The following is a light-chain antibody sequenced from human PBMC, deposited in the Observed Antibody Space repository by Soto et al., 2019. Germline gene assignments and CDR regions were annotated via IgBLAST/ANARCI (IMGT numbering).Light chain of an antibody. Sequence: EIIMVQSPATLSVSPGEGATLSCRASQSLNGNLAWYQQKPGQAPRLLISGASTRARGIPARFSGGGSGTEFTLTISSLQSEDFAVYFCQQYNEWPRTFGGGTRVEIK. CDR3: QQYNEWPRT. V-gene: IGKV3D-15*01. J-gene: IGKJ4*01. CDR2: GAS. CDR1: QSLNGN.